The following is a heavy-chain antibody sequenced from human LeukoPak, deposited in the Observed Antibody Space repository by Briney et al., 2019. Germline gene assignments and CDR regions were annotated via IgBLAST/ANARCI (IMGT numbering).Heavy chain of an antibody. J-gene: IGHJ4*02. D-gene: IGHD6-19*01. CDR1: GGSISSYY. Sequence: SETLSLTCTVSGGSISSYYWSWIRQPPGKGLEWIGYIYYSGSTNYNPSLKSRVTISVDTSKNQFSLKLSSVTAAATAVYYCAGPGQWHFDYWGQGTLVTVSS. CDR2: IYYSGST. V-gene: IGHV4-59*01. CDR3: AGPGQWHFDY.